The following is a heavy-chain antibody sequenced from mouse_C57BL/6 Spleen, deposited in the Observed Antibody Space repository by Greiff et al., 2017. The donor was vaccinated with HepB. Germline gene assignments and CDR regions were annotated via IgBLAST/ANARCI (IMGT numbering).Heavy chain of an antibody. Sequence: EVQRVESGPGLVKPSQSLSLTCSVTGYSITSGYYWNWIRQFPGNKLEWMGYISYDGSNNYNPSLKNRISITRDTSKNQFFLKLNSVTTEYTATYYCARVGNYLSFDYWGQGTTLTVSS. CDR1: GYSITSGYY. V-gene: IGHV3-6*01. CDR2: ISYDGSN. CDR3: ARVGNYLSFDY. J-gene: IGHJ2*01. D-gene: IGHD2-1*01.